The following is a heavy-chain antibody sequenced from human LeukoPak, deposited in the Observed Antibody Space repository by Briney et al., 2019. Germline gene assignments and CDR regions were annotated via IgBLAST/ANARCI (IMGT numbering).Heavy chain of an antibody. Sequence: SVKVSCKASGGTFSSYTISWVRQAPGQGLEWMGRIVPILGIANYAQKFQGRVTITADKSTSTAYMELSSLRSEDTAVYYCARVIGSSSFNWFDPWGQGTLVTVSS. CDR3: ARVIGSSSFNWFDP. J-gene: IGHJ5*02. D-gene: IGHD6-13*01. V-gene: IGHV1-69*02. CDR2: IVPILGIA. CDR1: GGTFSSYT.